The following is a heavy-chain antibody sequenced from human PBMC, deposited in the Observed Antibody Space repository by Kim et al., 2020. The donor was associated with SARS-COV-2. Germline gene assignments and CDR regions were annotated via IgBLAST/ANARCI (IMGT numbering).Heavy chain of an antibody. J-gene: IGHJ6*03. CDR1: GFTFSSYS. CDR3: ARDGQFLVWWSPWYYYYYMDV. V-gene: IGHV3-21*01. Sequence: GGSLRLSCAASGFTFSSYSMNWVRQAPGKGLEWVSSISSSSSYIYYADSVKGRFTISRDNAKNSLYLQMNNLRAEDTAVYYCARDGQFLVWWSPWYYYYYMDVWGKGTTVTVSS. CDR2: ISSSSSYI. D-gene: IGHD3-3*01.